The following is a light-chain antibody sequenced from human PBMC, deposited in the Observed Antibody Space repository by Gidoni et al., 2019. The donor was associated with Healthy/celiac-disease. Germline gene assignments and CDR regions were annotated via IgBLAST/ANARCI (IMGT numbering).Light chain of an antibody. Sequence: EIVLTQSPATLSFSPGERATLSCRASQSVSSYLAWYQQKPGQAPRLLIYDASNRATGIPARFSGSGSGTDFTLTSSSLEPEDFAVYYCQQSSNWPITFGGGTKVEIK. CDR3: QQSSNWPIT. J-gene: IGKJ4*01. CDR1: QSVSSY. V-gene: IGKV3-11*01. CDR2: DAS.